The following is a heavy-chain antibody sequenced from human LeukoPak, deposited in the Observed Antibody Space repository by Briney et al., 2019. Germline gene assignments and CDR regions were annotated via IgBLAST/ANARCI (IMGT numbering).Heavy chain of an antibody. V-gene: IGHV4-59*01. CDR3: ARIPRYSGLNFDY. Sequence: SETLSLTCTVSGGSISSYYWSWIRQPPGKGLEGIGYIYYSGSTNYNPSLKSRVTISVDTSKNQFSLKLSSVTAADTAVYCCARIPRYSGLNFDYWGQGTLVTVSS. CDR2: IYYSGST. J-gene: IGHJ4*02. D-gene: IGHD1-1*01. CDR1: GGSISSYY.